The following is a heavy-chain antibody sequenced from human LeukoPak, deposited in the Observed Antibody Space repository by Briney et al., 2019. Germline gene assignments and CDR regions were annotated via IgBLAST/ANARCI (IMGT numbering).Heavy chain of an antibody. CDR1: GFTFSSYS. V-gene: IGHV3-21*01. Sequence: AGGSLRLSCAASGFTFSSYSMNWVRQAPGKGLEWVSSISSSSSYIYYADSVKGRFTISRDNAKNSLYLQMNSLRAEDTAVYYCARDQTGASDAFDIWGQGTMVTVSS. CDR2: ISSSSSYI. CDR3: ARDQTGASDAFDI. D-gene: IGHD3-10*01. J-gene: IGHJ3*02.